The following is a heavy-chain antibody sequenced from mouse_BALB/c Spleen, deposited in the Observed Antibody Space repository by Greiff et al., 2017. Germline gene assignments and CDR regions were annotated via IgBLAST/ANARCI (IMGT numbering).Heavy chain of an antibody. Sequence: VQLQQSGAELVRPGASVKLSCKASGFNIKDYYMHWVKQRPEQGLEWIGWIDPENGNTIYDPKFQGKASITADTSSNTAYLQLSSLTSEDTAVYYCASKVVSSYALDYWGQGTTLTVSS. J-gene: IGHJ2*01. D-gene: IGHD1-1*01. CDR2: IDPENGNT. CDR1: GFNIKDYY. CDR3: ASKVVSSYALDY. V-gene: IGHV14-1*02.